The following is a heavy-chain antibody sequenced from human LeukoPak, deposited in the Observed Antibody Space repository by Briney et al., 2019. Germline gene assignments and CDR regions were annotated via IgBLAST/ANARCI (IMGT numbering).Heavy chain of an antibody. J-gene: IGHJ4*02. CDR1: GGSFSGYY. V-gene: IGHV4-34*01. Sequence: SETLSLTCAVYGGSFSGYYWSWVRQPPGKGLEWSWEINHSGSTNYNPSLKSRVTISLDTSKKQFSLKLSSVIAADTAVYQCARRWGYYYDSSGFINYEYYFDYWGQGTLVTVSS. CDR3: ARRWGYYYDSSGFINYEYYFDY. CDR2: INHSGST. D-gene: IGHD3-22*01.